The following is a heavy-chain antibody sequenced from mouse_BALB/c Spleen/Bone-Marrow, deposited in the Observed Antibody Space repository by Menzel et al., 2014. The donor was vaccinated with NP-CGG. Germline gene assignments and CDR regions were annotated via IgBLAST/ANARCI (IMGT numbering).Heavy chain of an antibody. CDR1: GYTFTSYW. D-gene: IGHD3-3*01. J-gene: IGHJ2*01. CDR3: ARGGLHYFDY. V-gene: IGHV1S41*01. CDR2: IAPGSGST. Sequence: DLVKPGASVKLSCKASGYTFTSYWINWIKQRPGQGLEWIGRIAPGSGSTYYNEMFKGKATLIVDTSSSTAYIQLSSLSSEDSALYFCARGGLHYFDYWGQGTTLTVSS.